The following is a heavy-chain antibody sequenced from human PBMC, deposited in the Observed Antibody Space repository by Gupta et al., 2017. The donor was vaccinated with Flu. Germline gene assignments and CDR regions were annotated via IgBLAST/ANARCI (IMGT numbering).Heavy chain of an antibody. Sequence: EVQLLEAGGSLVQSGGSLSLSWAPPGFTFNSYAMSWVRQAPGKGLEWVSAITGSGASTFYADAVKGRFTISRDNSKNTLYLQMNSLRSEDTAIYYCAKDPLSLFNWFDPWGQGTLVTVSS. CDR1: GFTFNSYA. CDR2: ITGSGAST. V-gene: IGHV3-23*01. CDR3: AKDPLSLFNWFDP. J-gene: IGHJ5*02.